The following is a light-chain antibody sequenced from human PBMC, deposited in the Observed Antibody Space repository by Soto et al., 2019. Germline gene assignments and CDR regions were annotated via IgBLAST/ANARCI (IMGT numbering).Light chain of an antibody. CDR3: QQYGSSPYT. Sequence: EIVLTQSPGTLSLSPGERATLSCRASQSVRSTYLAWYQQKPGQAPRLLIFGASSRATGIPDRFSGGGSGTDFTLTSSRLEPEDFAVYYCQQYGSSPYTFGQGTKLEIK. CDR2: GAS. J-gene: IGKJ2*01. V-gene: IGKV3-20*01. CDR1: QSVRSTY.